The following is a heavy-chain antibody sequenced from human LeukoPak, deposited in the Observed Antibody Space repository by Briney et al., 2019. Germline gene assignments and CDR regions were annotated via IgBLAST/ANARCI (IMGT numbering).Heavy chain of an antibody. D-gene: IGHD3-9*01. CDR2: IYYSGST. J-gene: IGHJ4*02. Sequence: SETLSLTCTVSGGSISSSSYYWGWIRQPPGKGLEWIGSIYYSGSTYYNPSLKSRVTISVDTSKNQFSLKLSSVTAADTAVYYCARAARYFDWLLYGPFDYWGQGTLVTVSS. V-gene: IGHV4-39*07. CDR1: GGSISSSSYY. CDR3: ARAARYFDWLLYGPFDY.